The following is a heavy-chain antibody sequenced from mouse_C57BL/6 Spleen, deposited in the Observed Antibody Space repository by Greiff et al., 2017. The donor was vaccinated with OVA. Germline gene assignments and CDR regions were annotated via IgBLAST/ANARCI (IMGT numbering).Heavy chain of an antibody. Sequence: EVQLQQSGPGMVKPSQSLSLTCTVTGYSITSGYDWHWIRHFPGNKLEWMGYISYSGSTNYNPSLKSRISITHDTSKNHFFLKLNSVTTEDTATYYCARKDGSSYFDVWGTGTTVTVSS. CDR1: GYSITSGYD. D-gene: IGHD1-1*01. CDR2: ISYSGST. CDR3: ARKDGSSYFDV. J-gene: IGHJ1*03. V-gene: IGHV3-1*01.